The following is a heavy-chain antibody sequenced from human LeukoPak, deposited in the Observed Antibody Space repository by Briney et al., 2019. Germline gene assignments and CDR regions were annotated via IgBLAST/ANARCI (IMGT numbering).Heavy chain of an antibody. Sequence: GGPLSLPCAPSGFPYSSYGMHGVRRAPGKGLEYVSSISTNGDSTYYADSVKGRFTISRDNSKNTLFLQMGSLRADDMAVYYCSRWGSTSCYDYWGQGTLVTVSS. CDR3: SRWGSTSCYDY. D-gene: IGHD2-2*01. J-gene: IGHJ4*02. CDR2: ISTNGDST. CDR1: GFPYSSYG. V-gene: IGHV3-64*02.